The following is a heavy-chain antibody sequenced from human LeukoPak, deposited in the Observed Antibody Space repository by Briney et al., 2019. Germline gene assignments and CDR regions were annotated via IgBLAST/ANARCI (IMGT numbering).Heavy chain of an antibody. D-gene: IGHD3/OR15-3a*01. CDR3: ARGFMDLHELFDY. CDR2: IWYDGGNK. CDR1: GFTFSSYG. V-gene: IGHV3-33*01. Sequence: GGSPRLSCAASGFTFSSYGMHWVRQAPGKGLEWVAVIWYDGGNKYYADSVKGRFTISRDNSKNTLYLQMNSLRAEDTAVYYCARGFMDLHELFDYWGQGTLVTVSS. J-gene: IGHJ4*02.